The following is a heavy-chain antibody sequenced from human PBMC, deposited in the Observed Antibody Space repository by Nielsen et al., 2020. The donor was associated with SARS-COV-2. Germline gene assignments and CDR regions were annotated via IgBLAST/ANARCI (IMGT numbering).Heavy chain of an antibody. J-gene: IGHJ4*02. CDR2: ISSSSSTI. CDR3: ARAVVSSPLYYFDY. CDR1: GFTFSSYS. D-gene: IGHD2-15*01. Sequence: GESLKISCAASGFTFSSYSMNWVRQAPGKGLEWVSYISSSSSTIYYADSVKGRFTISRDNAKNSLYLQMNSLRAEDTAVYYCARAVVSSPLYYFDYWGQGTLVTVSS. V-gene: IGHV3-48*01.